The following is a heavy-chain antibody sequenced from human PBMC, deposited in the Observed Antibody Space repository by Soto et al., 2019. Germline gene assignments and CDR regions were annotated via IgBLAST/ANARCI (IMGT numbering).Heavy chain of an antibody. CDR2: ISAYNGNT. Sequence: GSVKVSFNASGYPFTSYGVSLVRRAPGQGLEWMGWISAYNGNTNYAQKLQGRVAMTTDTSTSTAYMELRSLRSDDTAVYYCASSPSQDWIIVLMVWGQGTMVTVSS. CDR1: GYPFTSYG. CDR3: ASSPSQDWIIVLMV. J-gene: IGHJ4*02. D-gene: IGHD2-8*01. V-gene: IGHV1-18*04.